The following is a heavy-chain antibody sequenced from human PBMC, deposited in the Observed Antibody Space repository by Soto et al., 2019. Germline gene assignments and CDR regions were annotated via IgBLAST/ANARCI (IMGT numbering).Heavy chain of an antibody. J-gene: IGHJ4*01. Sequence: PVGSLRLSCACSVFTLTRSAVSCVRHSPGKWLEWVSGISAGGGGTYYADSVKGRFTISRDISKNTVYLQMNGLRVEDTAVYYCAYDIGPRVETFDYRGHRTRVTV. CDR2: ISAGGGGT. CDR3: AYDIGPRVETFDY. D-gene: IGHD2-21*02. V-gene: IGHV3-23*01. CDR1: VFTLTRSA.